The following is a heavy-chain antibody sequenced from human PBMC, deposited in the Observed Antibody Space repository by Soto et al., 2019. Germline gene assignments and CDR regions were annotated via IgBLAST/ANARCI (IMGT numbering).Heavy chain of an antibody. CDR2: IYHSGST. CDR1: GYSISSGYY. Sequence: SETLSLTCAVSGYSISSGYYWGWIRQPPGKGLEWIGSIYHSGSTYYNPSLKSRVTISVDTSKNQFSLKLSSVTAADTAVYYCARDGRHNYDFWSGYYPGCFDYWGQGTLVT. CDR3: ARDGRHNYDFWSGYYPGCFDY. D-gene: IGHD3-3*01. J-gene: IGHJ4*02. V-gene: IGHV4-38-2*02.